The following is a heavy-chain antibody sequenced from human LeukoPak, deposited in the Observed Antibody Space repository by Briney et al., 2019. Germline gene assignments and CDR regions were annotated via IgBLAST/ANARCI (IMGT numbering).Heavy chain of an antibody. J-gene: IGHJ4*02. D-gene: IGHD2-21*01. CDR2: ISWNSGSI. CDR1: GFTFDDYA. V-gene: IGHV3-9*01. Sequence: GGSLRLSCAASGFTFDDYAMHWVRQAPGKGLEWVSGISWNSGSIGYADSVKGRFTISRDNSKNTLYLQMNSLRAEDTAVYYCARDRGEAMDYWGQGTLVTVSS. CDR3: ARDRGEAMDY.